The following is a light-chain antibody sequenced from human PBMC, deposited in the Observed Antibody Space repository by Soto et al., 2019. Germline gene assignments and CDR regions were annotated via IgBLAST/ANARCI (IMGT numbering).Light chain of an antibody. CDR3: QSYDSSLSGSDVV. CDR1: SSNIGAGYD. CDR2: GNS. Sequence: QSVVTQPPSESGAPGQRVTISCTGSSSNIGAGYDVHWYQQLPGTAPKLLIYGNSNRPSGVPDRFSGSKSGTSASLAITGLQAEDEADYYCQSYDSSLSGSDVVFGGGTKVTVL. J-gene: IGLJ2*01. V-gene: IGLV1-40*01.